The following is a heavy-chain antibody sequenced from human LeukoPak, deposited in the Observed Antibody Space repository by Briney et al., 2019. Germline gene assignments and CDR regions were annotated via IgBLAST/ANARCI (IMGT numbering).Heavy chain of an antibody. V-gene: IGHV3-23*01. J-gene: IGHJ4*02. CDR2: ISGSGGST. D-gene: IGHD2-15*01. CDR3: AKQGGLGYCSGGSCYPTDY. CDR1: GFTFSSYS. Sequence: GGSLRLSCAASGFTFSSYSMNWVRQAPGKGLEWVSAISGSGGSTYYADSVKGRFTISRDNSKNTLYLQMNSLRAEDTAVYYCAKQGGLGYCSGGSCYPTDYWGQGTLVTVSS.